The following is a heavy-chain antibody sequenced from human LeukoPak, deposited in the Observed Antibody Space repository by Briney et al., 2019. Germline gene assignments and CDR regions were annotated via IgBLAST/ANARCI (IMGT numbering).Heavy chain of an antibody. CDR1: GYSFTGYF. CDR3: VRELRGLGYCTNIGCQTYVY. V-gene: IGHV1-2*02. Sequence: ASLKVSCKTSGYSFTGYFIHWLRQAPGQGLEWMGRINPSNGDTNYGQKFQGRVIMTRDTSISTAYMQLSSLRSDDTALYYCVRELRGLGYCTNIGCQTYVYWGQGTQVIVSS. J-gene: IGHJ4*02. CDR2: INPSNGDT. D-gene: IGHD2-8*01.